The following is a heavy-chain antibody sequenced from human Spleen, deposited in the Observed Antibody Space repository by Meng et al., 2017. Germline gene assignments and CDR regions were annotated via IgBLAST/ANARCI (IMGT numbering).Heavy chain of an antibody. CDR1: GGTFSSYA. CDR2: IIPIFGTA. D-gene: IGHD6-13*01. V-gene: IGHV1-69*05. J-gene: IGHJ4*02. Sequence: QVRLVQSGAEGKKPGSSVKVSCKASGGTFSSYAISWVRQAPGQGLEWMGGIIPIFGTANYAQKFQGRVTITTDESTSTAYMELSSLRSEDTAMYYCARDEDISAAGKLFGDYWGQGTLVTVSS. CDR3: ARDEDISAAGKLFGDY.